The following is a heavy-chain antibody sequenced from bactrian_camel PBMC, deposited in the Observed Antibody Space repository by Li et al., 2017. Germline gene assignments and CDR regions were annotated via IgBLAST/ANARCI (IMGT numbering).Heavy chain of an antibody. CDR3: GIRPDTVRCRGEYCYATCGPTHFAH. Sequence: HVQLVESGGGSVQAGGSLTLSCTASGFTFDDDEGDVGWWRQAPGNECELVSTINGDGDTVYADSVKGRFTISRDFAKKTLYLQMNGLKPEDTAVYYCGIRPDTVRCRGEYCYATCGPTHFAHWGQGTQVTVS. D-gene: IGHD1*01. CDR1: GFTFDDDEGD. J-gene: IGHJ6*01. V-gene: IGHV3S60*01. CDR2: INGDGDT.